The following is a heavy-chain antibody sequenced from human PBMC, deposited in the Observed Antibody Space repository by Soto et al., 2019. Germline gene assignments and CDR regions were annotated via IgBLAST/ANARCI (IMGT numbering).Heavy chain of an antibody. CDR1: GGSVSSSGNY. CDR3: AREGSGSSFFDY. CDR2: THYSGTT. D-gene: IGHD3-10*01. J-gene: IGHJ4*02. Sequence: SETLSLTCTVSGGSVSSSGNYWGWIRQPPGKGLEWIGRTHYSGTTYYNPSLKSRVTISVDKSKNQFSLKLSSVTAADTALYYCAREGSGSSFFDYRGQGTLVTSPQ. V-gene: IGHV4-39*07.